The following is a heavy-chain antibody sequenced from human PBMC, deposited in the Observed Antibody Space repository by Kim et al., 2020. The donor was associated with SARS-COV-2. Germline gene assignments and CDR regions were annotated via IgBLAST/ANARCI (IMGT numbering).Heavy chain of an antibody. V-gene: IGHV3-21*01. CDR3: ARDSTGRYFDWLSHYYYYYGMDV. CDR1: GFTFSSYS. J-gene: IGHJ6*04. Sequence: GGSLRLSCAASGFTFSSYSMNWVRQAPGKGLEWVSSISSSSSYIYYADSVKGRFTISRDNAKNSLYLQMNSLRAEDTAVYYCARDSTGRYFDWLSHYYYYYGMDVWGKGTTVTVSS. CDR2: ISSSSSYI. D-gene: IGHD3-9*01.